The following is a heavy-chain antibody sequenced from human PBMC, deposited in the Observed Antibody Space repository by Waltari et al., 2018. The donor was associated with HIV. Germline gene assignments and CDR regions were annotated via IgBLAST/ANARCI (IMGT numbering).Heavy chain of an antibody. CDR2: ASAYKGNT. CDR3: ARINCTSVSCYASLDY. Sequence: QVQLVQSGAEVKKPGASVKVSCKASGYTFTSYGISWVRQAPGQGLEWRGWASAYKGNTIYAQKPQGRVTMTTDTSTSSAYMELRSRRSDDTAVYYCARINCTSVSCYASLDYWGQGTLVTVSS. V-gene: IGHV1-18*01. J-gene: IGHJ4*02. D-gene: IGHD2-2*01. CDR1: GYTFTSYG.